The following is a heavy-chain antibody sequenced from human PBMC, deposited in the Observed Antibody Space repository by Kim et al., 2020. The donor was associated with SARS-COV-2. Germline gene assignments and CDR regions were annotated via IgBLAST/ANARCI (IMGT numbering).Heavy chain of an antibody. J-gene: IGHJ4*02. D-gene: IGHD3-3*01. CDR2: ISYEGSIK. CDR3: AKDRAYFEFLKGLTRDH. Sequence: GGSLRLSCTASRFTFSTYGMHWVRQAPGKGLEWVAFISYEGSIKYYADSVKGRFTISRDDSKNTLYLQMNSLRAEDTAVYYCAKDRAYFEFLKGLTRDHWAQKTRLPVST. CDR1: RFTFSTYG. V-gene: IGHV3-30*18.